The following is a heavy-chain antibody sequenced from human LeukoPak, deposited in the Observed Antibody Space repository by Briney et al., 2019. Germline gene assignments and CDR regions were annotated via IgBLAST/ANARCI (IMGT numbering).Heavy chain of an antibody. J-gene: IGHJ4*02. V-gene: IGHV4-39*01. CDR2: IYYSGST. D-gene: IGHD1-1*01. CDR1: GGSISSSSYY. CDR3: AATRARYFDY. Sequence: SETLSLTCTVSGGSISSSSYYWGWIRQPPGKGLEWIGSIYYSGSTYYNPSLKSRVTISVDTSKNQFSLKLSSVTAADTAVYYCAATRARYFDYWGQGTLVTVSS.